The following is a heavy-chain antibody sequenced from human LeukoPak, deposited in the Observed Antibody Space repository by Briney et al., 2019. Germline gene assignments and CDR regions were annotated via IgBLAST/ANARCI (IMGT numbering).Heavy chain of an antibody. CDR3: ARSSSSTRLDY. Sequence: SQTLSLTCTVSRGSISSGAYYWSWIRQHPGKGLEWLGYIYHSGSTYYNPSLEGRISISLDTSKNQFSLKLSSVTAADTAVYYCARSSSSTRLDYWGQGTLVTVSS. CDR1: RGSISSGAYY. J-gene: IGHJ4*02. D-gene: IGHD6-6*01. V-gene: IGHV4-31*03. CDR2: IYHSGST.